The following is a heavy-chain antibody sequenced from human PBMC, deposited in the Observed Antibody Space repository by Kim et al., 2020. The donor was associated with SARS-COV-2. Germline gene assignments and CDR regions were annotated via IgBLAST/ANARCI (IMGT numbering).Heavy chain of an antibody. CDR2: ISDDGSNT. V-gene: IGHV3-30*03. J-gene: IGHJ6*02. D-gene: IGHD3-10*01. Sequence: GGSLRLSCAASGFTFSYHGIHWVRQAPGKGLEWVAFISDDGSNTYYAESVKGRFTISRDNSKNTLYMQMNSLRGDDTAVYYCARDGGSGSYWPNYYGMDVWGHGTTVTVSS. CDR3: ARDGGSGSYWPNYYGMDV. CDR1: GFTFSYHG.